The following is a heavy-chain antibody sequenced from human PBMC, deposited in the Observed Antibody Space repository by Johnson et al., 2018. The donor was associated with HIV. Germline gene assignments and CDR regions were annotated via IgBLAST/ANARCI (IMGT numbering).Heavy chain of an antibody. J-gene: IGHJ3*02. CDR3: ARGGDIVLVVYAMGHDAFDI. Sequence: VQLVESGGGVVRPGGSLRLSCTVAGFRFDDYGMSWVRQAPGKGLEWISTINRNGGRTGYVDSLKGRFTISRDNAKNSLYLQMNSLRAEDTALYYCARGGDIVLVVYAMGHDAFDIWGQGTMVTVSS. CDR1: GFRFDDYG. CDR2: INRNGGRT. D-gene: IGHD2-8*02. V-gene: IGHV3-20*04.